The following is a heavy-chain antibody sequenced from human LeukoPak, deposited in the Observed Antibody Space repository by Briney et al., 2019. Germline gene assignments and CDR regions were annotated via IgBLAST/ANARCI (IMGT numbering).Heavy chain of an antibody. CDR1: GFSLSTSGVG. CDR2: IYWDDDK. CDR3: ARRVSGYTTGWSSGLFDY. V-gene: IGHV2-5*02. J-gene: IGHJ4*02. D-gene: IGHD6-19*01. Sequence: SGPTLVEPTQTLTLTCTFSGFSLSTSGVGVGWTRQPPGKALEWLAFIYWDDDKRYSPSLQNRLTIIKDTSRNRVVLIMTNVDPADTATYYCARRVSGYTTGWSSGLFDYWGQGTLVTVSS.